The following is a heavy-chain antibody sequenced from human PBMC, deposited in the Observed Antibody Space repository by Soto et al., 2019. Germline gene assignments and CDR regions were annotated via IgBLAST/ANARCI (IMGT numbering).Heavy chain of an antibody. CDR2: IYPGDSDI. Sequence: PVESMSMCRTVSGSGFPTYWIGWVLHVPGKCLERMGVIYPGDSDIRLSPSFQGQVTISADMSPGTAYLQWSSRRVSDTAMYCCARQAYRYDTNSLGYWGQGTMVTVAS. J-gene: IGHJ4*02. CDR3: ARQAYRYDTNSLGY. D-gene: IGHD3-22*01. CDR1: GSGFPTYW. V-gene: IGHV5-51*01.